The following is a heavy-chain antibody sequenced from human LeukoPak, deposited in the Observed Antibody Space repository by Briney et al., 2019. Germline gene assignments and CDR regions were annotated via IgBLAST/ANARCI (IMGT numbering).Heavy chain of an antibody. D-gene: IGHD6-6*01. CDR2: ISSSGSTI. CDR1: GFTFSSYE. CDR3: AREGIAARAFDY. V-gene: IGHV3-48*03. Sequence: PGGSLRLSCAASGFTFSSYEMNWVRQAPGKGLEWVSYISSSGSTIYYADSVKGRFTISRDNSKNTLYLQMNSLRAEDTAVYYCAREGIAARAFDYWGQGTLVTVSS. J-gene: IGHJ4*02.